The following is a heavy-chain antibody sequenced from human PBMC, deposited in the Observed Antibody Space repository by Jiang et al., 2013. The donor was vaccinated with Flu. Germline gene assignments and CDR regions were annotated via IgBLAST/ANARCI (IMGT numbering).Heavy chain of an antibody. D-gene: IGHD3-10*01. CDR3: VGFSNYNSGTFWTD. CDR1: A. Sequence: AWNWIRQSPSRGLEWLGRTYYRSQWYNDYAASVKSRITIKPGTSTNQFTLQLNSVTPEDTAVYYCVGFSNYNSGTFWTDWGQGTHVTVSS. V-gene: IGHV6-1*01. J-gene: IGHJ4*02. CDR2: TYYRSQWYN.